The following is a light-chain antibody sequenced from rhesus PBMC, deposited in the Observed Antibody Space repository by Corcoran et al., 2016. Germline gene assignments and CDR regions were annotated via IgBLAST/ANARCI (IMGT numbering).Light chain of an antibody. CDR1: QGINNY. CDR3: QQYNNSPFT. Sequence: DIQMTQSPSSLSASVGDRVTITCRASQGINNYLSWYQQKPGKAPKPLFYNASSLETGVPSRFSGSRSGTDYTLTISRLQPEDIATYYCQQYNNSPFTFGPGTKLDIK. J-gene: IGKJ3*01. V-gene: IGKV1-66*01. CDR2: NAS.